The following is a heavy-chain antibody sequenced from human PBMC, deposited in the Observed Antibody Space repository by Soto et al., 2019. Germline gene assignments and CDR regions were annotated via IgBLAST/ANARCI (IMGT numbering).Heavy chain of an antibody. Sequence: EVQLVESGGGLIQPGGSLRLSCAASGFTVSSNYMSWVRQAPGKGLEWVSVIYTGGSTYHADSVKGRFSISRDNSKNMLTLQMNSLRTEDTAVYYCAGPPHNSDSSGDAFDIWGQGTMVTVSS. CDR2: IYTGGST. D-gene: IGHD3-22*01. CDR1: GFTVSSNY. J-gene: IGHJ3*02. CDR3: AGPPHNSDSSGDAFDI. V-gene: IGHV3-53*01.